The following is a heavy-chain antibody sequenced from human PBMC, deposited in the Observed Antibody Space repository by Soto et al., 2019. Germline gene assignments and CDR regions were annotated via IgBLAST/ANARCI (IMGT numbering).Heavy chain of an antibody. CDR1: GFAFNSHG. Sequence: GGSLRLSCAASGFAFNSHGMSWVRQAPGKGLQWVSTISGGGDLTYYADPLKGRFTISRDNARNTLYLQMNGLRAEDTAVYYCVSRGPYYFDSWGQGTLVTVSS. CDR3: VSRGPYYFDS. V-gene: IGHV3-23*01. D-gene: IGHD3-10*01. J-gene: IGHJ4*02. CDR2: ISGGGDLT.